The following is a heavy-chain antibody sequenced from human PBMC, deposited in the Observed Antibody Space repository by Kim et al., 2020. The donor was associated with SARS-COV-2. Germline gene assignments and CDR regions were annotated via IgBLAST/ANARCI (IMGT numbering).Heavy chain of an antibody. D-gene: IGHD2-21*01. J-gene: IGHJ6*02. V-gene: IGHV3-48*03. CDR2: INDIGSTT. CDR3: ARGDAIFNFYYGMDV. Sequence: GGSLRLSCAASGFTFRSYEMTWVRQAPGKGLDWVAYINDIGSTTHHADSVRGRFTISRDDAKGSLYLQMNSLRAEDTAVYYCARGDAIFNFYYGMDVWGRGTTVTVSS. CDR1: GFTFRSYE.